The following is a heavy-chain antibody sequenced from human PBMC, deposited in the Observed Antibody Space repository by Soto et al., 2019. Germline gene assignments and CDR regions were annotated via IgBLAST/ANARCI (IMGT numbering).Heavy chain of an antibody. J-gene: IGHJ4*02. Sequence: EVQLLESGGGLVQPGGSLRLSCAASGFTFSSYAMSWVRQAPGKGLEWVSAISGSGGSTYYADSVKGRFTISRDNSKNTLYPQMNSLRAEDTAVYYGAKEGKYSYGLGKGYWGQGTLVTVSS. V-gene: IGHV3-23*01. D-gene: IGHD5-18*01. CDR2: ISGSGGST. CDR3: AKEGKYSYGLGKGY. CDR1: GFTFSSYA.